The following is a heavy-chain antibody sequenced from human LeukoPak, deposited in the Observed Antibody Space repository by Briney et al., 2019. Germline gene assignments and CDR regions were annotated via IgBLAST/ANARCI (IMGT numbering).Heavy chain of an antibody. CDR2: ISSSGSTI. CDR3: AREGDSSSWYDYYYMDV. CDR1: GFTFSDYY. Sequence: GGSLRLSCAASGFTFSDYYMSWIRQAPGKGLEWVSYISSSGSTIYYADSVKGRFTISRDNAKNSLYLQMNSLRAEDTAVYYCAREGDSSSWYDYYYMDVWGKGTTVTISS. J-gene: IGHJ6*03. V-gene: IGHV3-11*04. D-gene: IGHD6-13*01.